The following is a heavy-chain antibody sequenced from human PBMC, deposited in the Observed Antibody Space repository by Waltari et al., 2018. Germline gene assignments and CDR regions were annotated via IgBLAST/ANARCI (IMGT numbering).Heavy chain of an antibody. CDR2: ISAYSGYK. Sequence: EVELLASVGGQVKPGESLRLSWVGPGFMFESYTMTWVRQAPGKGLEWVASISAYSGYKYYADSVEGRFTVSRDNGQKSLFLQMSRLTAADTGVYYCATPHDYGDYVFDYWGRGTLVTVSS. D-gene: IGHD4-17*01. J-gene: IGHJ4*02. CDR1: GFMFESYT. CDR3: ATPHDYGDYVFDY. V-gene: IGHV3-21*02.